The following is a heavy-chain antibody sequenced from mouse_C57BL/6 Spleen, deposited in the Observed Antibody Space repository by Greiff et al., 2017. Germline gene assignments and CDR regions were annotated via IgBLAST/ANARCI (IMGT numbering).Heavy chain of an antibody. CDR2: IDPSDSET. D-gene: IGHD1-1*01. V-gene: IGHV1-52*01. CDR1: GYTFTSYW. J-gene: IGHJ1*03. Sequence: QVQLKQPGAELVRPGSSVKLSCKASGYTFTSYWMHWVKQRPIQGLEWIGNIDPSDSETHYNQKFKDKATLTVDKSSSTAYMQLSSLTSEDSAVYYCARRYYGSSYDWYFDVWGTGTTVTVSS. CDR3: ARRYYGSSYDWYFDV.